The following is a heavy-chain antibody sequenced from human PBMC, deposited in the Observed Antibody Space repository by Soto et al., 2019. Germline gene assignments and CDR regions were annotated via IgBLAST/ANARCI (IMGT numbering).Heavy chain of an antibody. CDR2: IYHSGST. J-gene: IGHJ6*02. CDR3: ASYGSGYYYYGMDV. Sequence: SETLSLTCAVSGGSISSSNWWSWVRQPPGKGLEWIGEIYHSGSTNYNPSLKSRVTISVDKSKNQFSLKLSSVTAADTAVYYCASYGSGYYYYGMDVWGQGTTVTVSS. D-gene: IGHD3-10*01. CDR1: GGSISSSNW. V-gene: IGHV4-4*02.